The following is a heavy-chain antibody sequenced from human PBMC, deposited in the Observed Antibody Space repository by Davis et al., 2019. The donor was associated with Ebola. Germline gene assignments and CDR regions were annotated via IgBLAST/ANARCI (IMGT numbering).Heavy chain of an antibody. Sequence: SETLSLTCAVYGGSFSGYYWSWIRQPPGKGLEWIGEINHSGSTNYNPSLKSRVTISVDTSKNQFSLKLSSVTAADTAVYYCARRGYDYVWGSYRSLYFDYWGQGTLVTVSS. J-gene: IGHJ4*02. CDR1: GGSFSGYY. V-gene: IGHV4-34*01. D-gene: IGHD3-16*02. CDR3: ARRGYDYVWGSYRSLYFDY. CDR2: INHSGST.